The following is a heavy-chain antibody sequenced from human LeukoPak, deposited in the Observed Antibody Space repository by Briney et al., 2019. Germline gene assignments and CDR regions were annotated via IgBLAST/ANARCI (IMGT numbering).Heavy chain of an antibody. D-gene: IGHD2-15*01. V-gene: IGHV3-49*03. CDR2: IRSKAYGGTT. CDR1: GFTFGDYA. Sequence: GGSLRLSCTASGFTFGDYAMSWFRQAPGKGLEWVGFIRSKAYGGTTEYAASVKGRFTISRDDSKSIAHLQMNSLKTEDTAVYYCTRFPGYCSGGSCFKFDYWGQGTLVTVSS. CDR3: TRFPGYCSGGSCFKFDY. J-gene: IGHJ4*02.